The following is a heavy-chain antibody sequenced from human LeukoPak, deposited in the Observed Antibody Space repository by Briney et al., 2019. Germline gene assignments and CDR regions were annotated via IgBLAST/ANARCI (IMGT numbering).Heavy chain of an antibody. CDR2: ISWNSGSI. V-gene: IGHV3-9*01. Sequence: GGSLRLSCAASGFTFSNAWMNWVRQAPGKGLEWVSGISWNSGSIGYADSVKGRFTISRDNAKNSLYLQMNSLRAEDTALYYCAKGRTYYDILTGFDPWGQGTLVTASS. CDR1: GFTFSNAW. CDR3: AKGRTYYDILTGFDP. D-gene: IGHD3-9*01. J-gene: IGHJ5*02.